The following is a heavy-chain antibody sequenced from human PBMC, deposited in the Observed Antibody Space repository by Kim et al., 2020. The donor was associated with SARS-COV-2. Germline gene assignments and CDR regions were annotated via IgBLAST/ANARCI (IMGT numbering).Heavy chain of an antibody. CDR1: GGSFSGYY. J-gene: IGHJ4*02. CDR3: ARDGWLYGSGRPWVY. CDR2: INHSGST. Sequence: SETLSLTCAVYGGSFSGYYWSWIRQPPGKGLEWIGEINHSGSTNYNPSLKSRVTISVDTSKNQFSLKLSSVTAADTAVYYCARDGWLYGSGRPWVYWGQGTLVTVSS. D-gene: IGHD3-10*01. V-gene: IGHV4-34*01.